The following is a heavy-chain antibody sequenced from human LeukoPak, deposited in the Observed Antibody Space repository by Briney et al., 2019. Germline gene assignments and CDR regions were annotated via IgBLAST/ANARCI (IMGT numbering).Heavy chain of an antibody. CDR2: IYYSGST. CDR1: GGSISSYY. CDR3: ARTSGYSYDLADY. V-gene: IGHV4-59*01. D-gene: IGHD5-18*01. J-gene: IGHJ4*02. Sequence: PSETLSLTCTVSGGSISSYYWSWIRQPPGKGLEWIGYIYYSGSTNYNPSLKSRVTISVDTSKNQFSLKLSSVTAADTAVYYCARTSGYSYDLADYWGRGTLVTVSS.